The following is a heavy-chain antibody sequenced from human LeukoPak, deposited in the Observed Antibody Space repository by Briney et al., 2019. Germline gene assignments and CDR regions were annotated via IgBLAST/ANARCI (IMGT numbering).Heavy chain of an antibody. Sequence: SETLSLTCTVSGGSISGYYWSWIRQPPGKGLEWIGYIYSSGSTNYNPSLKSRVTISVDTSKNQFSLKLSSVTAAGTAVYYCARRTAMAPFDYWGQGTLVTVSS. J-gene: IGHJ4*02. CDR3: ARRTAMAPFDY. V-gene: IGHV4-59*01. CDR2: IYSSGST. D-gene: IGHD5-18*01. CDR1: GGSISGYY.